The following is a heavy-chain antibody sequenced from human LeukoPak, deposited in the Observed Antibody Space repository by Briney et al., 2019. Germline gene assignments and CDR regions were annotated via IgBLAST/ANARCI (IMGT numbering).Heavy chain of an antibody. V-gene: IGHV3-20*01. Sequence: GGSLRLSCAASGFTFDDYGMSWVRQAPGKGLEWVSGINWNGGSTGYADSVKGRFTISRDNAKNSLYLQMNSLRAEDTALYHCARADQGWELIPHSGMHAFDIWGQGTMVTVSS. CDR1: GFTFDDYG. J-gene: IGHJ3*02. CDR3: ARADQGWELIPHSGMHAFDI. D-gene: IGHD1-26*01. CDR2: INWNGGST.